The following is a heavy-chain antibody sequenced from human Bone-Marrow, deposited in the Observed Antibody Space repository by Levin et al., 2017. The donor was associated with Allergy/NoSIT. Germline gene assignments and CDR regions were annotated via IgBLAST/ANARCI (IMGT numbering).Heavy chain of an antibody. CDR3: AKVDEWSLMGGVHY. CDR1: GFTFSSYA. J-gene: IGHJ4*01. D-gene: IGHD2-8*01. CDR2: FSDSGGRT. V-gene: IGHV3-23*01. Sequence: GESLKISCAASGFTFSSYAMTWLRQAPGKGLEWVSTFSDSGGRTYYVDFVTFRFTISRDNSKNTLYLQMNTLKAEDTAVYYCAKVDEWSLMGGVHYWAQGTLVTVSS.